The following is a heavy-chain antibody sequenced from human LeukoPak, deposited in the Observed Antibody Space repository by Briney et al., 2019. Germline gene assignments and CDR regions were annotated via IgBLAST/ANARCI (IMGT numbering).Heavy chain of an antibody. D-gene: IGHD1-26*01. CDR2: IYYSGST. CDR1: GGSISSGGYY. J-gene: IGHJ3*02. V-gene: IGHV4-31*03. Sequence: SETLSLTSTVSGGSISSGGYYWSWIRQHPGKGLEWIGYIYYSGSTYYNPSLKSRVTISVDTSKNQFSLKLSSVTAADTAVYYCASSNAGELTPGAFDIWGQGTMVTVSS. CDR3: ASSNAGELTPGAFDI.